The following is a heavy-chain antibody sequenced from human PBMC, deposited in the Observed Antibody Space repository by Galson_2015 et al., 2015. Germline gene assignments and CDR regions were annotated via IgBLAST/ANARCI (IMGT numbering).Heavy chain of an antibody. CDR2: INAGNGNT. CDR1: GYTFTSYA. J-gene: IGHJ4*02. D-gene: IGHD3-10*01. V-gene: IGHV1-3*01. CDR3: GREAGGYGGYYFDY. Sequence: SVKDSCKASGYTFTSYAMHWVRQAPGQRLEWMGWINAGNGNTKYSQEFQGRVTITRDTSTSTAYMELSSLRSEDTAVYYCGREAGGYGGYYFDYWGQGTLVTVSS.